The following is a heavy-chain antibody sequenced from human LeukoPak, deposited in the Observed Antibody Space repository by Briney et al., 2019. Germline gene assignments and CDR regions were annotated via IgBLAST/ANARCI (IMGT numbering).Heavy chain of an antibody. J-gene: IGHJ6*02. Sequence: PSETLSPTCTVSGGSLSSYSSSWIRQPPEKGLEWIGYIYYSVSTNYNHSLKSRVTISVDTFKNQFSLELSSVTAADTAVYYCAGDLVEMATIFYEIHYGMDVWGQGTTVTVSS. CDR3: AGDLVEMATIFYEIHYGMDV. CDR2: IYYSVST. D-gene: IGHD5-24*01. CDR1: GGSLSSYS. V-gene: IGHV4-59*01.